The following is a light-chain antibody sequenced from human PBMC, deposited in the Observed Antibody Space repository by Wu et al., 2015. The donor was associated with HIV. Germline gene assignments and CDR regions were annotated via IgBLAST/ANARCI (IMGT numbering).Light chain of an antibody. CDR2: GAF. CDR3: LQDYNYPWT. J-gene: IGKJ1*01. Sequence: EIVMTQSPATLSVSPGERATLSCRASQSISTNLAWYQQKPGQAPRLLIYGAFTRATGTPARFSGSGSGTDFTLTISNMHSEDFAVYYCLQDYNYPWTFGQGTKVEIK. V-gene: IGKV3-15*01. CDR1: QSISTN.